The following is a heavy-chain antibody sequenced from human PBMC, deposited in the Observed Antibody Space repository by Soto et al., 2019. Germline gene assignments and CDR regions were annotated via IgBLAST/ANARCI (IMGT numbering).Heavy chain of an antibody. CDR3: AAEPVAYSAYGVAHSTDY. J-gene: IGHJ4*02. V-gene: IGHV1-24*01. Sequence: GASVKVSCKVSGYTLTELSMHWVRQAPGKGLEWMGGFDPEDGETIYAQKFQGRVTMTEDTSTDTAYMELSSLRSEETAVYYCAAEPVAYSAYGVAHSTDYWRQGTLVTVSS. CDR2: FDPEDGET. CDR1: GYTLTELS. D-gene: IGHD5-12*01.